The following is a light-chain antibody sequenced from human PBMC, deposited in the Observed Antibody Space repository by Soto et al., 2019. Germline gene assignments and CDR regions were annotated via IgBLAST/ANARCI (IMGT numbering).Light chain of an antibody. V-gene: IGKV1-6*01. Sequence: EVTQSPSSLSASVADTVTIPCRASQGIGKDLAWFQQRPGKAPKLLIYGASGLQNGVPSRFSGSGSGTDFTLTISGLQPEDFATYFCLQDFNYPWTFGQGTNVDIK. J-gene: IGKJ1*01. CDR1: QGIGKD. CDR2: GAS. CDR3: LQDFNYPWT.